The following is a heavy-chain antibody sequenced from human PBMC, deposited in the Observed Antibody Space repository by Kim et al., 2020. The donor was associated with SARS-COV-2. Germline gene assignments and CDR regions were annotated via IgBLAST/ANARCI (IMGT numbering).Heavy chain of an antibody. CDR1: GDSVSSYTAA. V-gene: IGHV6-1*01. D-gene: IGHD2-15*01. CDR2: TYYRSQWRT. CDR3: ARDGGHTLDY. J-gene: IGHJ4*03. Sequence: SQTLSLTCAISGDSVSSYTAAWNWIRQSPSRGLEWLGRTYYRSQWRTDYQLSMRSRITANSDTSKNQFSLHLNSVTPEDTAVYYCARDGGHTLDYWGQGTLVTVSS.